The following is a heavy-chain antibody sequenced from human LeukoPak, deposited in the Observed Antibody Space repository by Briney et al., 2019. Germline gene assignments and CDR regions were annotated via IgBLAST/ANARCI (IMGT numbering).Heavy chain of an antibody. D-gene: IGHD3-22*01. CDR3: ARDREVVNAKAQMDV. CDR1: GFTVSTNH. J-gene: IGHJ6*04. CDR2: IYNDANT. Sequence: GGSLRLSCAVSGFTVSTNHMSWVRQATGKGLEWVSVIYNDANTYYADSVKGRFTISRDNSKNTVFLQMNSLRVEDTAVYYCARDREVVNAKAQMDVWGKGTTVTVSS. V-gene: IGHV3-53*01.